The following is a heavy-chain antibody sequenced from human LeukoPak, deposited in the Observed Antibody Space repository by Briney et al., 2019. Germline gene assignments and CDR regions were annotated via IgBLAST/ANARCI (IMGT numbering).Heavy chain of an antibody. D-gene: IGHD5-18*01. J-gene: IGHJ4*02. Sequence: GGSLRLSCAASGFTFSSYAITWVRQAPGKGLEWVSSIRSTGDSTFYADSVKGRFTISRDNSKNTVYLLMNSLRTEDTAVYYCAKDISQIQLWLLELYFDYWGQGTLVTVSS. CDR2: IRSTGDST. V-gene: IGHV3-23*01. CDR3: AKDISQIQLWLLELYFDY. CDR1: GFTFSSYA.